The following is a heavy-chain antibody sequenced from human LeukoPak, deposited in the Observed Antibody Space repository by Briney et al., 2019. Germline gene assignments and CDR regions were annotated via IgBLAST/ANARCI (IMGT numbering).Heavy chain of an antibody. Sequence: GGSLRLSCAASGFTFSSYGMHWVRQAPGKGLEWVAVISYDGSNKYYADSVKGRFTISRDNSKNTLYLQMNSLRAEDTAVYYCAKDHKYAGLDYWGQGTLVTVSS. CDR3: AKDHKYAGLDY. CDR2: ISYDGSNK. V-gene: IGHV3-30*18. D-gene: IGHD2-2*01. J-gene: IGHJ4*02. CDR1: GFTFSSYG.